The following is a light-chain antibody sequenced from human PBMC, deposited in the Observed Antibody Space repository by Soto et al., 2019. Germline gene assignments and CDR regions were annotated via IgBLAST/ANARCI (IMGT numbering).Light chain of an antibody. Sequence: DTQMTQSPSTLSASVGDRVTITCRASHSIGSWLAWYQQKPGKAPKLLIYKASSLESGVPSRFSGSGSGTEFTLTISSLQPDDFATYYCQQYNSYWTFGQGTKVDIK. CDR3: QQYNSYWT. CDR1: HSIGSW. CDR2: KAS. V-gene: IGKV1-5*03. J-gene: IGKJ1*01.